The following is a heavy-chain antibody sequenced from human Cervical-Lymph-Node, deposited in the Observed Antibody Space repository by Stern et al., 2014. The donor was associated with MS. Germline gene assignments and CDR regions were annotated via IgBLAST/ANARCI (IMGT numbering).Heavy chain of an antibody. J-gene: IGHJ6*02. Sequence: EESGPTLVRPTQTLTLTCSFSGFSLTTDGVGVGWIRQAPGKALEWGALIYWDDDRRYSPSLKKRLTITQATSKNQVSLTMPSVHPGDTATYSGGECFHRSNDGCDVGGRGVAVAVSS. D-gene: IGHD3-3*01. V-gene: IGHV2-5*02. CDR3: GECFHRSNDGCDV. CDR2: IYWDDDR. CDR1: GFSLTTDGVG.